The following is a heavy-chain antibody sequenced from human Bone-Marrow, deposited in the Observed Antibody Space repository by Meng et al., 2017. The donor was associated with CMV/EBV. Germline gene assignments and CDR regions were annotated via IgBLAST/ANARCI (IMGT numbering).Heavy chain of an antibody. V-gene: IGHV3-23*01. CDR2: ISDSGGNT. D-gene: IGHD5-12*01. CDR3: TKSRNGYGGEDY. J-gene: IGHJ4*02. CDR1: GFTFSSYA. Sequence: GGSLRLSCAASGFTFSSYAMNWVRQFPGKGLECVSTISDSGGNTYYADSVKGRFTISRDNSKNTLYLQMNSLRAEDTAVYYCTKSRNGYGGEDYWGQGTRVTGSS.